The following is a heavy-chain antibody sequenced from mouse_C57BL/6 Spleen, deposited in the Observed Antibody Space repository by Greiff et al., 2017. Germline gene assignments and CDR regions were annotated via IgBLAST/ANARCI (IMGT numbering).Heavy chain of an antibody. D-gene: IGHD2-4*01. CDR3: AIHGDINDSFAY. CDR2: ISSGGSYT. V-gene: IGHV5-6*01. CDR1: GFTFSSYG. J-gene: IGHJ3*01. Sequence: VQLKESGGDLVKPGGSLKLSCAASGFTFSSYGMSWVRQTPDKRLEWVATISSGGSYTYYPDSVKGRFTISRDNAKNTLYLQMSSLKSEDTAMYYCAIHGDINDSFAYWGQGTLVTVSA.